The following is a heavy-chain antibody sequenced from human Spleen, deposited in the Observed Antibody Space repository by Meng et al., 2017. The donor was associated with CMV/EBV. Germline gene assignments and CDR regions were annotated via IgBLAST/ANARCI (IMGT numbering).Heavy chain of an antibody. V-gene: IGHV4-39*01. CDR3: ARGWLQLNY. D-gene: IGHD5-24*01. J-gene: IGHJ4*02. CDR1: GGSISSSSYY. CDR2: IYYSGST. Sequence: LTCTVSGGSISSSSYYWGWIRQPPGKGLEWIGSIYYSGSTYYNPSLKSRVTISVDTSKNQFSLKLSSVTAADTAVYYCARGWLQLNYWGQGTLVTVSS.